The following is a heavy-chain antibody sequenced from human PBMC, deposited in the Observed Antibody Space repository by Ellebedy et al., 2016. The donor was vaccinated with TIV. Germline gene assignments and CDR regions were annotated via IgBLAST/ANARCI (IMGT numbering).Heavy chain of an antibody. CDR2: MNPNSGNT. J-gene: IGHJ4*02. CDR3: VRTMVRGVPTLDY. V-gene: IGHV1-8*01. CDR1: GYTFTNYD. D-gene: IGHD3-10*01. Sequence: ASVKVSXXASGYTFTNYDLNWVRQAAGQGLECLGWMNPNSGNTGYAQKFQGRVTMTRDTSTNTAYMELNSLRSEDTAVYYCVRTMVRGVPTLDYWGRGTLVTVSS.